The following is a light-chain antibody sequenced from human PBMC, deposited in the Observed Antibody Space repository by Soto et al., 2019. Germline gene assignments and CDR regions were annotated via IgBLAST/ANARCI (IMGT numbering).Light chain of an antibody. CDR1: GPNIGSNF. CDR2: NNN. J-gene: IGLJ2*01. Sequence: SVLTQPPSASGTPGQRVTISCSGSGPNIGSNFVSWYQQLPRAAPKLLMYNNNQRPSGVPDRFSGSKSGTSASLAVSGLQSEDEADYYCAAWDNSLNGVVFGGGTKVTIL. V-gene: IGLV1-44*01. CDR3: AAWDNSLNGVV.